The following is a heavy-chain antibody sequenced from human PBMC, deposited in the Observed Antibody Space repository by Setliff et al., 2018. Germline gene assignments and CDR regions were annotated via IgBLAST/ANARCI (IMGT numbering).Heavy chain of an antibody. D-gene: IGHD3-10*01. V-gene: IGHV4-34*01. CDR3: ARDPFGNPVFDP. J-gene: IGHJ5*02. CDR1: GGSFSGYY. CDR2: INHSGST. Sequence: SETLSLTCAVYGGSFSGYYWSWIRQPPGKGLEWIGEINHSGSTNYNPSLKSRVTISVDTSKNSLYLQMNSLRAEDTAVYYCARDPFGNPVFDPWGQGTLVTVSS.